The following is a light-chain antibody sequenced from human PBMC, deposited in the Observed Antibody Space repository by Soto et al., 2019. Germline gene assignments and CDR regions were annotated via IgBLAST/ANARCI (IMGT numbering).Light chain of an antibody. Sequence: AIQLTQSPSSLSASVGDRVTITCRASQGIRSALAWYQQKPGKAPKLLIYDAPSLESGVPSRFSGSGSWTDFTLTIITLQPEDFATYYCQQFNSYSHSFGGGTKVEIK. CDR3: QQFNSYSHS. CDR1: QGIRSA. CDR2: DAP. V-gene: IGKV1-13*02. J-gene: IGKJ4*01.